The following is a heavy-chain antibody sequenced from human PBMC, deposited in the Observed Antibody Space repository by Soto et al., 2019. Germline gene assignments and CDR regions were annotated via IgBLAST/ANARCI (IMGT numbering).Heavy chain of an antibody. CDR2: IDPSDSYT. CDR3: ARRDCSGGSCYYYFDY. D-gene: IGHD2-15*01. V-gene: IGHV5-10-1*01. J-gene: IGHJ4*02. Sequence: PGESLKISCKGSVYSFTSYWISWVRQMPGKGLEWMGRIDPSDSYTNYSPSFQGHVTISADKSISTAYLQWSSLKASDTAMYYCARRDCSGGSCYYYFDYWGQGTLVTVSS. CDR1: VYSFTSYW.